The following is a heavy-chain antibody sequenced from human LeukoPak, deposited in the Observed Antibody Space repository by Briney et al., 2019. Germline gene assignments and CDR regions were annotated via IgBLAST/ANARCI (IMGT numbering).Heavy chain of an antibody. CDR3: VKSDNIVRATYFDC. CDR2: LSSNGGST. V-gene: IGHV3-64D*09. J-gene: IGHJ4*02. CDR1: GFTFSCLA. Sequence: GGSLRLSCSASGFTFSCLAMHWVRQAPGKGLEYVSSLSSNGGSTYYADSVNGRFTISRDNSKNTLFLQISSLRAEDTAVYYCVKSDNIVRATYFDCWGQGTLAPVSS. D-gene: IGHD1-26*01.